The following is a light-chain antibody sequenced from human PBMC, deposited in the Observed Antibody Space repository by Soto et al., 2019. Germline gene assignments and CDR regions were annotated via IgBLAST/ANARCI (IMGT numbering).Light chain of an antibody. J-gene: IGKJ4*01. CDR3: QHYGNSLS. Sequence: EIVLTQSPGPLALSPGERATLSCRASQSLSSRFLAWYQQKPGQAPRLLIYDASSRATGIPDRFSGSGSGTDFTLTISRLDAEDFAVYYCQHYGNSLSFGGGTKVEIK. CDR1: QSLSSRF. V-gene: IGKV3-20*01. CDR2: DAS.